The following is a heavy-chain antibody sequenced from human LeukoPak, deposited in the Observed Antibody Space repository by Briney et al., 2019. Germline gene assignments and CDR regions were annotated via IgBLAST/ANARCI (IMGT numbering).Heavy chain of an antibody. CDR1: GFTFSSYS. J-gene: IGHJ1*01. CDR3: VRVRDAYNYFQY. V-gene: IGHV3-48*01. CDR2: ITGSSGTI. D-gene: IGHD1-14*01. Sequence: GGSPRLSCAASGFTFSSYSMNWVRQAPGKGLEWISYITGSSGTIYYAGSVKGRFTISRDNAKNSLFLQMNSLRAEDTAVYYCVRVRDAYNYFQYWGQGTPVTVSS.